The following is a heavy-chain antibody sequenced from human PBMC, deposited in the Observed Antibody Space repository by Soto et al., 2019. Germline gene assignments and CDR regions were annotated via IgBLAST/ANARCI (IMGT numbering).Heavy chain of an antibody. D-gene: IGHD1-1*01. CDR3: VRHGNGTPFYFDF. CDR2: IDASDSYT. V-gene: IGHV5-10-1*03. CDR1: GYRFINYW. J-gene: IGHJ4*02. Sequence: EVQLVQSGAEVKQPGESLRLSCQGSGYRFINYWISWVRPMPGKGLEWVGRIDASDSYTVYSPSFQGHVIISIDTAINTAFLEWRSLQASDTAMYYCVRHGNGTPFYFDFWGRGTLVPVSS.